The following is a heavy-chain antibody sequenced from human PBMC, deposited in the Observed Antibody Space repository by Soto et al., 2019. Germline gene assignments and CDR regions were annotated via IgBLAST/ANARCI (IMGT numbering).Heavy chain of an antibody. Sequence: GASVKVSCKASGYTFTSYGISWVRQAPGQGLEWMGWISAYNGNTNYAQKLQGRVTVTTDTSTSTAYMELRSLRSDDTAVYYCARGYCSGGSCYDPPLWFDSWGQGSLVTGSS. J-gene: IGHJ5*01. V-gene: IGHV1-18*01. D-gene: IGHD2-15*01. CDR3: ARGYCSGGSCYDPPLWFDS. CDR2: ISAYNGNT. CDR1: GYTFTSYG.